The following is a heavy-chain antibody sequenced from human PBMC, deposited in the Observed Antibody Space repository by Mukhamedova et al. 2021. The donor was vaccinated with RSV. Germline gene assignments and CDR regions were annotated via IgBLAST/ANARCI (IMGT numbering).Heavy chain of an antibody. Sequence: SWVRQAPGQGLEWMGWISAYNGNTNYAQKLQGRVTMTTDTSTSTAYMELRSLRSDDTAVYYCARVLGRTIFGVVTLGWFDPWGQG. J-gene: IGHJ5*02. V-gene: IGHV1-18*01. CDR2: ISAYNGNT. D-gene: IGHD3-3*01. CDR3: ARVLGRTIFGVVTLGWFDP.